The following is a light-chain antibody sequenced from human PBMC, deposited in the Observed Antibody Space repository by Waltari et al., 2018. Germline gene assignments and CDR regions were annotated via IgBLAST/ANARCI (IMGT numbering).Light chain of an antibody. Sequence: QSALTQPPSAPGSPGQSVTISCSGTSTDILSYTSVSWYQQHPGKAPKLMIYEVIKRPSGVPPRFSGSKSGNTASLTVSELQAEDEADYYCSSYAGSNGVLFGGGTKVTVL. CDR3: SSYAGSNGVL. CDR1: STDILSYTS. V-gene: IGLV2-8*01. J-gene: IGLJ2*01. CDR2: EVI.